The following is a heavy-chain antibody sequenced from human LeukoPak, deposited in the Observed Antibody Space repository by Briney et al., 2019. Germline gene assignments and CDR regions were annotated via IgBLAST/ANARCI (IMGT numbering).Heavy chain of an antibody. CDR2: KSKTDGGTT. CDR1: GFTFSNAW. J-gene: IGHJ6*02. CDR3: TTEFRDYGDVYGMDV. Sequence: PGGSLRLSCAASGFTFSNAWMSWVRQAPGKGKSKTDGGTTDYAAPVKGRFTISRDDSKNTLYLQMNSLKTEDTAVYYCTTEFRDYGDVYGMDVWGQGTTVTVSS. V-gene: IGHV3-15*01. D-gene: IGHD4-17*01.